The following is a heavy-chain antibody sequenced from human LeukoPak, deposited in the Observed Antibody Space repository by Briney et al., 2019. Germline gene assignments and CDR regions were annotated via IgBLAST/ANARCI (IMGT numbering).Heavy chain of an antibody. Sequence: GGSLRLSCAVSGLTLSNVWMNWVRQAPGKGLEWVGRIKSKTAGGTTDFAAPVRGRFTISRDDSKNTLYPQMNSLTSEDTAMYYCAQGSGQFYEYWGQGTLVTVSS. CDR1: GLTLSNVW. D-gene: IGHD2-15*01. CDR3: AQGSGQFYEY. V-gene: IGHV3-15*07. CDR2: IKSKTAGGTT. J-gene: IGHJ4*02.